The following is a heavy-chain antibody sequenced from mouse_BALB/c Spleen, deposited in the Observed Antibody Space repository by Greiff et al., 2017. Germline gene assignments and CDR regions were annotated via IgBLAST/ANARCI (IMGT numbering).Heavy chain of an antibody. D-gene: IGHD2-14*01. CDR2: INPSYDST. CDR3: ARGNYRYDFDY. J-gene: IGHJ2*01. CDR1: GYTFTDYN. V-gene: IGHV1-18*01. Sequence: EVQLQQFAAELVKPGASVKISCKASGYTFTDYNMDWVKQSHGKSLEWIGDINPSYDSTSYNQKFKGKATLTVDKSSSTAYMELRSLTSEDTAVYYCARGNYRYDFDYWGQGTTLTVSS.